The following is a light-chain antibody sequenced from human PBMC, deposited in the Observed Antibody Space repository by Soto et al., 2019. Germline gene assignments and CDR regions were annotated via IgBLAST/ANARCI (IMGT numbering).Light chain of an antibody. CDR2: DAS. Sequence: DVQMTQSPSTLSASVGDRVTITCRASQTISNWLAWYQQRPGKAPQLLISDASRLESGVPSRFSGSGSGTEFSLTISRLQPDDSATYYSQQYKSYSPRTFGQRAKVDNK. V-gene: IGKV1-5*01. CDR1: QTISNW. CDR3: QQYKSYSPRT. J-gene: IGKJ1*01.